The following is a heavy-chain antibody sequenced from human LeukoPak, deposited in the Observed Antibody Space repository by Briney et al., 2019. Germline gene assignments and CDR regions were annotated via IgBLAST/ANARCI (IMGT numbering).Heavy chain of an antibody. D-gene: IGHD3-9*01. V-gene: IGHV4-59*01. CDR3: ARGYYDILTGYLYYYYYYMDV. Sequence: SETLSLTCTVSGGSISSYYWSWIRQPPGKGLEWIGYIYYSGSTNYNPSLKSRVTISVDTSKNQFSLKLCSVTAADTAVYYCARGYYDILTGYLYYYYYYMDVWGKGTTVTVSS. CDR1: GGSISSYY. CDR2: IYYSGST. J-gene: IGHJ6*03.